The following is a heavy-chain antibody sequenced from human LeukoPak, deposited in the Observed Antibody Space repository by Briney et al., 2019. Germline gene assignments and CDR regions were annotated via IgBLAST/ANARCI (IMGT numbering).Heavy chain of an antibody. CDR2: ISSSSSYI. CDR3: ATGGGYCSGGSCYGSNY. D-gene: IGHD2-15*01. CDR1: GFTFSSYS. Sequence: GGSLRLSCAASGFTFSSYSMNWVRQAPGKGLEWVSSISSSSSYIYYADSVKSQFTISRDNAKNSLYLQMNSLRAEDTAVYYCATGGGYCSGGSCYGSNYWGQGTLVTVSS. V-gene: IGHV3-21*01. J-gene: IGHJ4*02.